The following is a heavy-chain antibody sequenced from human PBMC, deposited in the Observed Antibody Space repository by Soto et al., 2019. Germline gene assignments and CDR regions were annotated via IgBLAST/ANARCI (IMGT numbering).Heavy chain of an antibody. CDR3: AKHAVTTFRPFDP. CDR1: GFTFSNYA. V-gene: IGHV3-30-3*02. CDR2: ISYDGGNT. J-gene: IGHJ5*02. D-gene: IGHD4-17*01. Sequence: PGGSLRLSCAVSGFTFSNYAMHWVRQAPGKGLEWVGVISYDGGNTYYASSVKGRFTISRDNSKNTLYLQMNSLRAEDTAVYYCAKHAVTTFRPFDPWGQGTLVTVSS.